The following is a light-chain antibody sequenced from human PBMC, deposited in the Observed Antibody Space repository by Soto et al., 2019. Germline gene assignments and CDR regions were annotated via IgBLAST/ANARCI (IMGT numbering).Light chain of an antibody. CDR2: AAS. Sequence: QLTQSPSSLSASVGDRVIITCRASQSVSRSLNWYQQKPGQPPKLLLYAASTLHSGVPSRFSGSGSGTEFTLTISSLQPEDFATYYCQQNAITPPWTFSQGT. CDR1: QSVSRS. CDR3: QQNAITPPWT. J-gene: IGKJ1*01. V-gene: IGKV1-39*01.